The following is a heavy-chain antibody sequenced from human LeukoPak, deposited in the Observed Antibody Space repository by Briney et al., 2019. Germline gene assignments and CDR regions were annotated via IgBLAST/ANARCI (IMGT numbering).Heavy chain of an antibody. J-gene: IGHJ3*02. Sequence: PSETLSLTCTVSGGSISSSGYYWGWIRQPPGKGLEWIGSISYTGSTNYNPSLRSRVTISVDKSKNQFSLKLSSVTAADTAVYYCARDPNFSAFDIWGQGTMVTVSS. CDR1: GGSISSSGYY. CDR3: ARDPNFSAFDI. CDR2: ISYTGST. V-gene: IGHV4-39*07.